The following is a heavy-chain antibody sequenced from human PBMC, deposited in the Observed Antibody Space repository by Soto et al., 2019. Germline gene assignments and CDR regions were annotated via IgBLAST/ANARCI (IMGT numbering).Heavy chain of an antibody. Sequence: PGESLKIFCQGSGYSFTSYWIGWVRQRPGKGLEWTGRINPSDSYTTYSPSFQGHVTISTDKSFSTAYLQWSGLKASDTAMYYCARLGYCTGTSCYTFDSWGQGTLVTVSS. CDR3: ARLGYCTGTSCYTFDS. D-gene: IGHD2-2*02. J-gene: IGHJ4*02. CDR2: INPSDSYT. V-gene: IGHV5-10-1*01. CDR1: GYSFTSYW.